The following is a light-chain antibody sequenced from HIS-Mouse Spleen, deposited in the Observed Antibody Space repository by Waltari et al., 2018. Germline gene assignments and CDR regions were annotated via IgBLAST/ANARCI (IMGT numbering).Light chain of an antibody. CDR2: EDS. CDR3: YSTDSSGNHRV. V-gene: IGLV3-10*01. CDR1: ALPTKY. Sequence: SYELTQPPSGSVSPGQTARTTCPGDALPTKYAYWYQHKSGQAPVLVIYEDSKRPSGIPERFSGSSSGTMATLTISGAQVEDEADYYCYSTDSSGNHRVFGGGTKLTVL. J-gene: IGLJ2*01.